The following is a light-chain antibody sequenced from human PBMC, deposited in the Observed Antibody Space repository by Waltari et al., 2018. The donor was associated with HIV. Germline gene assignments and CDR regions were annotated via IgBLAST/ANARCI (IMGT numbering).Light chain of an antibody. V-gene: IGLV2-14*03. J-gene: IGLJ3*02. CDR2: DFS. Sequence: QSALTQPASVSGSPGQSITISCTVTSSAINFYNHVSWYQQHPGKAPKVMIRDFSHWPSGVSDRFSGSKSGSMASLTISGLQAEDEADYYCSSYTSNSALMFGGGTRLTVL. CDR1: SSAINFYNH. CDR3: SSYTSNSALM.